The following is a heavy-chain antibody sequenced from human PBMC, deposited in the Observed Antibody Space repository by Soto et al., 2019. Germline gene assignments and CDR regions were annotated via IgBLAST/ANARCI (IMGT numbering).Heavy chain of an antibody. CDR1: GFTFRWFG. V-gene: IGHV3-30*18. Sequence: GGSLRLSCAGSGFTFRWFGMNWVRQAPGKGLEWVARVSNDGSNEYYVDSVKGRFTISRDNSKNTLYLQMDSLRAEDTAVYYCAKGEVRGIIPSYFDYWGLGTLVTVSS. CDR2: VSNDGSNE. CDR3: AKGEVRGIIPSYFDY. D-gene: IGHD3-10*01. J-gene: IGHJ4*02.